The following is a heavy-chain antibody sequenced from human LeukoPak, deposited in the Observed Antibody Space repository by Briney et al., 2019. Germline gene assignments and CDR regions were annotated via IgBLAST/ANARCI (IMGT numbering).Heavy chain of an antibody. CDR3: ARGYCTGGSCSGAWFDP. CDR1: GYXFTGYH. CDR2: INPNSGGT. Sequence: ASVKVSCKASGYXFTGYHMHWVRQAPGQGLEWMGWINPNSGGTNYAQKFQGRVTMTRDTSISTAYIELNSLRADDTAVYYCARGYCTGGSCSGAWFDPWGQGTLVTVSS. V-gene: IGHV1-2*02. D-gene: IGHD2-15*01. J-gene: IGHJ5*02.